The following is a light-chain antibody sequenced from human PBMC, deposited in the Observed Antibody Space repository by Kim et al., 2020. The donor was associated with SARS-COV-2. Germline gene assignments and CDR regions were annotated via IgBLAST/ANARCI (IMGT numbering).Light chain of an antibody. CDR2: DAS. J-gene: IGKJ5*01. V-gene: IGKV3-11*01. Sequence: EIVLTQSPATLSLSPGERATLSCRASQSVSSYLAWYQQKPGQAPRLLIYDASNRATGIPARFSGSGSGTDFTLTISSLEPEDFAVYYCQQRSNWQVPFGQGTRLGIK. CDR3: QQRSNWQVP. CDR1: QSVSSY.